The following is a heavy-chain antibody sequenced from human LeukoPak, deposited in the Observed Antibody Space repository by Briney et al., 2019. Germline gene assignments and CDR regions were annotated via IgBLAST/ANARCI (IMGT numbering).Heavy chain of an antibody. Sequence: ASVKVSCKASGYTFTDYYIHWVRQAPGQGLEWMGWINPNSGDTNYAQKFQGRVTMTRDTSISTAYMELSRLRSDDTAVYYCARDSGGYDSSEPYYYYYMDVWGKGTTVTISS. V-gene: IGHV1-2*02. D-gene: IGHD5-12*01. J-gene: IGHJ6*03. CDR3: ARDSGGYDSSEPYYYYYMDV. CDR2: INPNSGDT. CDR1: GYTFTDYY.